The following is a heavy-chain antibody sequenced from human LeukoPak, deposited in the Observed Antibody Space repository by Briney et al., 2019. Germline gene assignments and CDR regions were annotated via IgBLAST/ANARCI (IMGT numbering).Heavy chain of an antibody. D-gene: IGHD6-6*01. Sequence: APVKVSCKASGYTFTGYYMHWVRQAPGQGLEWMGWINPNSGGTNYAQKFQGRVTMTRDTSISTAYMELSRLRSDDTAVYYCARDRLPKRRGQNWFDPWGQGTLVTVSS. CDR3: ARDRLPKRRGQNWFDP. J-gene: IGHJ5*02. V-gene: IGHV1-2*02. CDR1: GYTFTGYY. CDR2: INPNSGGT.